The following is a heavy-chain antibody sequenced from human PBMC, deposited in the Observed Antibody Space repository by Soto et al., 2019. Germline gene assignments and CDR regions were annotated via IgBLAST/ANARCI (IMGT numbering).Heavy chain of an antibody. CDR2: MNPNSGGT. V-gene: IGHV1-2*04. CDR1: GYSFTGYD. CDR3: ASGPGIAAAGTSAEYFQH. Sequence: ASVKVSCKTSGYSFTGYDIHWVRQAAGQGLEWMGWMNPNSGGTNYAQKFQGWVTMTRDTSISTAYMELSRLRSDDTAVYYCASGPGIAAAGTSAEYFQHWGQGTLVTVSS. J-gene: IGHJ1*01. D-gene: IGHD6-13*01.